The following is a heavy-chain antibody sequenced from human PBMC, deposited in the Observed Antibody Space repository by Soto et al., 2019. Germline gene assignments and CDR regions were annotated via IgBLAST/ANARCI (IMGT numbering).Heavy chain of an antibody. Sequence: TLSLTCAVYGGSFSGYYWSWIRQPPGKGLEWIGEINHSGSTNYNPSLKSRVTISVDTSKNQFSLKLSSVTAADTAVYYCARRSSSWDTGAEYFQHWGQGNLVTVS. J-gene: IGHJ1*01. CDR3: ARRSSSWDTGAEYFQH. CDR1: GGSFSGYY. D-gene: IGHD6-13*01. CDR2: INHSGST. V-gene: IGHV4-34*01.